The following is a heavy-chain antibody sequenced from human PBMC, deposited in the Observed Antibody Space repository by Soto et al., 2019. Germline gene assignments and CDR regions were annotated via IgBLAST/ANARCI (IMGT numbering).Heavy chain of an antibody. V-gene: IGHV1-2*04. D-gene: IGHD3-10*01. Sequence: QVQLVQSGAEVKKPGASVKVSCKASGYTFTGYYMHWVRQAPGQGLEWMGWINPNSGGTNYAQKFQGWVTMTRDTSFSTAYMELSRLRSDDTAVYYCAMVRELLSHTPQSYSYYDMDVWGYGTTVTVSS. CDR2: INPNSGGT. CDR1: GYTFTGYY. J-gene: IGHJ6*04. CDR3: AMVRELLSHTPQSYSYYDMDV.